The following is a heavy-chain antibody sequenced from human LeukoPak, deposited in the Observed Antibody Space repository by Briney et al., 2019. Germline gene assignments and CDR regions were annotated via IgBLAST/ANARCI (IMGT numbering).Heavy chain of an antibody. V-gene: IGHV3-23*01. CDR2: ISGSGGST. J-gene: IGHJ4*02. Sequence: GGSLRLSCAASGFTFSSYAMSWVRQAPGKGLEWVSAISGSGGSTYYADSVKGRFTISRDNSKNTLYLQMNSLRAEDTAVYYCAEDLRLGTSSGWSDDYWGQETLVTVSS. D-gene: IGHD6-19*01. CDR3: AEDLRLGTSSGWSDDY. CDR1: GFTFSSYA.